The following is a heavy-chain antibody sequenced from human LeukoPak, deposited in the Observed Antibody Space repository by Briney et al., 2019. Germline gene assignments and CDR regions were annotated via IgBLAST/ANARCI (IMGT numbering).Heavy chain of an antibody. Sequence: SETLSLTCTVAGGSISSGDYYWSWIRQPPGKGLEWIGYIYYSGSTYYNPSLKSRVTISVDTSKNQFSLKLSSVTAADTAVYYCARAGPNWDFDYWGQGTLVTVSS. V-gene: IGHV4-30-4*08. CDR1: GGSISSGDYY. J-gene: IGHJ4*02. D-gene: IGHD7-27*01. CDR2: IYYSGST. CDR3: ARAGPNWDFDY.